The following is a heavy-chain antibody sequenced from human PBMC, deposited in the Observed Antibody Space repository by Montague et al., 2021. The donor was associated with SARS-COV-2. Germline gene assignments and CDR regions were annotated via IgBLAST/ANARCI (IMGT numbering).Heavy chain of an antibody. V-gene: IGHV2-70*01. CDR2: IDWDXDK. CDR1: GFSLSTSGMC. CDR3: ARIRDYDILTGSYSGFDY. J-gene: IGHJ4*02. Sequence: PALVKPTQTLTLTCTFSGFSLSTSGMCVSWIRPPPGKALEWLALIDWDXDKYYSTSLKTRLTISKDTSKNQVVLTMTNMDPVDTATYYCARIRDYDILTGSYSGFDYWGQGTLVTVSS. D-gene: IGHD3-9*01.